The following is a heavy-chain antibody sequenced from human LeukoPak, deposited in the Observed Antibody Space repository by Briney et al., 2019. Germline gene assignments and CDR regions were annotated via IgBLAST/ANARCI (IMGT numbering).Heavy chain of an antibody. CDR1: GSTFSSYG. Sequence: GGSLRLSCAASGSTFSSYGMHWVRQVPGKGLEWVAVIWYDGSNKYYADSVKGRFTISRDNSKNTLYLQMNSLRAEDTAVYYCAKDDSSGYYYVGNFDYWGQGTLVTVSS. CDR3: AKDDSSGYYYVGNFDY. J-gene: IGHJ4*02. CDR2: IWYDGSNK. D-gene: IGHD3-22*01. V-gene: IGHV3-33*06.